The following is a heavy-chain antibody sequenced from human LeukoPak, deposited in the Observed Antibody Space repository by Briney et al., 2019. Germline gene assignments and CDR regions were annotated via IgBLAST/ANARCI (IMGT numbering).Heavy chain of an antibody. CDR1: GGTFSSYA. CDR3: ARPPGRYYGMDV. CDR2: IIPILGIA. J-gene: IGHJ6*02. V-gene: IGHV1-69*04. Sequence: GSSVKVSCKASGGTFSSYAISWVRQAPGQGLEWMGRIIPILGIANYAQKFQGRVTMTRDTSTSTVYMELSSLRSEDTAVYYCARPPGRYYGMDVWGQGTTVTVSS.